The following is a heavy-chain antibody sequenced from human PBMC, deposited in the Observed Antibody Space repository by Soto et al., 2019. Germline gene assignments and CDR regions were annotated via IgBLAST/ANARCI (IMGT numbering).Heavy chain of an antibody. J-gene: IGHJ4*02. CDR2: TYHSGST. D-gene: IGHD2-2*01. CDR1: GYSISSGYY. CDR3: ATSYCSSTSCYQDY. V-gene: IGHV4-38-2*01. Sequence: PSETLSLTCAVSGYSISSGYYWGWIRQPPGKGLEWIGSTYHSGSTYYNPSLKSRVTISVDTSKNQFSLKLSSVTAADTAVYYCATSYCSSTSCYQDYWGQGTLVTVS.